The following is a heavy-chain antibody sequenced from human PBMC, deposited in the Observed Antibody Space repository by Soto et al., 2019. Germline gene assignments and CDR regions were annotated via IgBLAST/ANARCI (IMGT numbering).Heavy chain of an antibody. CDR3: ARWGTTGGLDV. CDR1: GFTYRSYV. D-gene: IGHD3-16*01. CDR2: TSYDGSNN. V-gene: IGHV3-33*05. J-gene: IGHJ4*02. Sequence: QVQLVESGGGVVQPGTSLRLSCVVSGFTYRSYVIHWVRQAPGKGLEWVALTSYDGSNNFYGDSVKGRFTISRHNSRNTVELQMDSLRFEDTALYYCARWGTTGGLDVWGQGTLVSVSS.